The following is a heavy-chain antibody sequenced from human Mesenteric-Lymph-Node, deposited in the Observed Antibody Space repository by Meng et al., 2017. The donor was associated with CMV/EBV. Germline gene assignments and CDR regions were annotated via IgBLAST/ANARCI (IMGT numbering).Heavy chain of an antibody. CDR1: GFTFDNYA. V-gene: IGHV3-23*01. J-gene: IGHJ5*02. CDR2: ISGGGSYT. Sequence: GESLKISCVASGFTFDNYAMSWVRQAPGKGLEWVSSISGGGSYTHYADSVRGRFTISRDDSENTVYLQLHSLRAEDTAVYYCAKAEYSNYFYWFDPWGQGTLVTVSS. CDR3: AKAEYSNYFYWFDP. D-gene: IGHD4-11*01.